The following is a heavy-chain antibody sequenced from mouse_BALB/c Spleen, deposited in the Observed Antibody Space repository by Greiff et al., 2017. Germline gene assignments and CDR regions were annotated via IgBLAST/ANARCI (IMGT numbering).Heavy chain of an antibody. CDR3: AIYDGYYGFAY. D-gene: IGHD2-3*01. J-gene: IGHJ3*01. CDR1: GFTFSDYG. V-gene: IGHV5-15*02. Sequence: EVMLVESGGGLVQPGGSRKLSCAASGFTFSDYGMAWVRQAPGKGPEWVAFISNLAYSIYYADTVTGRFTISRENAKNTLYLEMSSLRSEDTAMYYCAIYDGYYGFAYWGQGTLVTVSA. CDR2: ISNLAYSI.